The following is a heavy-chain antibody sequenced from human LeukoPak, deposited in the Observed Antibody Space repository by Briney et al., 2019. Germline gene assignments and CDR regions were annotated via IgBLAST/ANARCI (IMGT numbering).Heavy chain of an antibody. Sequence: ASVKVSCKASGYTFTSYDINWVRQATGQGLEWMGWMNPKSGNTGYVQKFQGRVTMTRNTSISTAYMELSSLRSEDTAVYYCARGRPYYYGMDVWGQGTTVTVSS. V-gene: IGHV1-8*01. CDR2: MNPKSGNT. CDR1: GYTFTSYD. J-gene: IGHJ6*02. CDR3: ARGRPYYYGMDV.